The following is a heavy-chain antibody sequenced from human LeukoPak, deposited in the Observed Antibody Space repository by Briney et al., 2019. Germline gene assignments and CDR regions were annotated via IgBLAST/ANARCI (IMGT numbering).Heavy chain of an antibody. J-gene: IGHJ6*04. CDR2: ILSSSSTI. CDR1: GFTFNTHS. D-gene: IGHD3-10*01. CDR3: ARAVGHGSGSPRMDV. V-gene: IGHV3-48*01. Sequence: GGSLRLSCAASGFTFNTHSMNWVRQAPGKGLEWVSYILSSSSTIYYADSVKGRFTISRDNAKNSLFLQMNSLRADDTAGYYCARAVGHGSGSPRMDVWGNGTTVTVSS.